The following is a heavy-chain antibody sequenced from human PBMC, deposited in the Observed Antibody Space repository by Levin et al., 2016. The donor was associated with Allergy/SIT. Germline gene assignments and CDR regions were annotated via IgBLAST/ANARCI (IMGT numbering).Heavy chain of an antibody. CDR2: INHSGST. V-gene: IGHV4-34*01. Sequence: RQAPGKGLEWIGEINHSGSTNYNPSLKSRVTISVDTSKNQFSLKLSSVTAADTAVYYCARGRENGSGSYYRLGRYYFDYWGQGTLVTVSS. J-gene: IGHJ4*02. D-gene: IGHD3-10*01. CDR3: ARGRENGSGSYYRLGRYYFDY.